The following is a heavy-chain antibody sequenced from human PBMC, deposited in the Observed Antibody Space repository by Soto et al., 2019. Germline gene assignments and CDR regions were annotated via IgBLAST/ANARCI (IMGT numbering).Heavy chain of an antibody. CDR2: ITSSSDTI. Sequence: GGSLRLSCAASGFTFSSFHMNWVRQAPGRGLEWLAYITSSSDTIYYSDSVKGRFTISRDNGKNSLFLQMNSLRDEDTAVYYCARVVVVIPPGYYYAMDVWGQGTTVTVSS. D-gene: IGHD3-22*01. CDR3: ARVVVVIPPGYYYAMDV. J-gene: IGHJ6*02. CDR1: GFTFSSFH. V-gene: IGHV3-48*02.